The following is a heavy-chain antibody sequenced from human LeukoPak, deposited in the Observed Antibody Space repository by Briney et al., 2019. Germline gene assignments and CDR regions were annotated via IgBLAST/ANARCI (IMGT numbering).Heavy chain of an antibody. V-gene: IGHV4-34*01. CDR3: ARRYPLYYGETLGTHYFDY. D-gene: IGHD1-26*01. J-gene: IGHJ4*02. Sequence: PSETLSLTCAVYGGSFSGYYWSWIRQPPGKGLEWIGSIYYSGSTYYNPSLKSRVTISVDTSKNQFSLKLSSVTAADTAVYYCARRYPLYYGETLGTHYFDYWGQGTLVTVSS. CDR1: GGSFSGYY. CDR2: IYYSGST.